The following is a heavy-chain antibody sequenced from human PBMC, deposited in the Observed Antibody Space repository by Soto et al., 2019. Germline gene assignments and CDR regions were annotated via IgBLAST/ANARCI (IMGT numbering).Heavy chain of an antibody. CDR2: IYSGGST. D-gene: IGHD3-22*01. J-gene: IGHJ1*01. Sequence: SRRFSCAPSGFTVSRTCMNPFRRAPGKGLEWVSVIYSGGSTYYADSVKGRFTISRDNSKNTLYLQMNSLRAEDTAVYYCARDRVESGYPEYFQHWGQGTLVTVS. CDR1: GFTVSRTC. V-gene: IGHV3-53*01. CDR3: ARDRVESGYPEYFQH.